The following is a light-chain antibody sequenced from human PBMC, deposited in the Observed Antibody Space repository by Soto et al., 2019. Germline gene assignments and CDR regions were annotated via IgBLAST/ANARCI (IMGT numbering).Light chain of an antibody. CDR2: RVS. J-gene: IGKJ2*01. V-gene: IGKV1-8*01. CDR3: QQYFSYPYT. CDR1: HRLNTY. Sequence: AIRMTQSPSSLSASTGDRVTITCRASHRLNTYLAWYQQKPGTAPKLLIYRVSSLQTGVPSRFSGSGSGTDFTLIISSLQSEDFATYYCQQYFSYPYTFGQGTKVEIK.